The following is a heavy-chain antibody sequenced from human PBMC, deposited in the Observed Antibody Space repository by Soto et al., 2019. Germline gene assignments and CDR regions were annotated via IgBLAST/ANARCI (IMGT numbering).Heavy chain of an antibody. CDR2: ISGSGGST. CDR3: AKDSGGRTSWYCVGFDP. Sequence: EVQLLESGGGLVQPGGSLRLSCAASGFTFSNYAMSWVRQAPGKGLEWVSTISGSGGSTYYADSVKGRFTISRDNSTSTLYLQMNSLKAEDTAVYYCAKDSGGRTSWYCVGFDPWGQGTLVTVSS. D-gene: IGHD6-13*01. CDR1: GFTFSNYA. J-gene: IGHJ5*02. V-gene: IGHV3-23*01.